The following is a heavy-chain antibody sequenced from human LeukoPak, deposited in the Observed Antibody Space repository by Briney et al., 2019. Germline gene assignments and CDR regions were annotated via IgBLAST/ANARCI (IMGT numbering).Heavy chain of an antibody. D-gene: IGHD1-14*01. CDR1: GGSISSGHYY. J-gene: IGHJ4*02. CDR2: IYYTGST. CDR3: ARLAPGMSFDY. V-gene: IGHV4-61*01. Sequence: SETLSLTCTVSGGSISSGHYYWSWIRQPPGKGLEWIGYIYYTGSTNYNSSLKSRVTISVDTSNNHFSLKLSSVTAADTAVYYCARLAPGMSFDYWGQGTLVTVSS.